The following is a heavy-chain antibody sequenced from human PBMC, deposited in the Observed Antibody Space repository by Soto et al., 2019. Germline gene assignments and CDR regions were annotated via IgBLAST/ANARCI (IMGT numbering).Heavy chain of an antibody. CDR1: GGSISSSSYY. CDR2: IYYSGST. J-gene: IGHJ4*02. V-gene: IGHV4-39*01. Sequence: SETLSLTCTVSGGSISSSSYYWGWIRQPPGKGLEWIGSIYYSGSTYYNPSLKSRVTISVDTSKNQFSLKLSSVTAADTAVYYCARGNLWLRVEGYFDYWGQGTLVTVSS. D-gene: IGHD5-12*01. CDR3: ARGNLWLRVEGYFDY.